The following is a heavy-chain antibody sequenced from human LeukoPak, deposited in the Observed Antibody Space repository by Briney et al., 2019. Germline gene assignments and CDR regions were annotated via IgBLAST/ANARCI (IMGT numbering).Heavy chain of an antibody. D-gene: IGHD3-22*01. Sequence: SETLSLTCTVSGGSISSYYWSWIRQPPGKGLEWTGYIYYSGSTNYNPSLKSRVTISVDTSKNQFSLKLSSVTAADTAVYYCARYYYDSSGYYGGFDYWGQGTLVTVSS. CDR2: IYYSGST. CDR3: ARYYYDSSGYYGGFDY. J-gene: IGHJ4*02. V-gene: IGHV4-59*01. CDR1: GGSISSYY.